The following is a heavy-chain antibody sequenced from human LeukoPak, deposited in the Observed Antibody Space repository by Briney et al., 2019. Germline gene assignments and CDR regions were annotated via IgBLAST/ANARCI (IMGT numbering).Heavy chain of an antibody. J-gene: IGHJ6*03. D-gene: IGHD2-15*01. CDR2: IYYSGST. Sequence: SETLSLTCTVSGVSISSSSYYWGWIRQPPGKGLEWIGTIYYSGSTYYNPSLKSRVTISVDTSKNQFSLKLSSVTAADTAVYYCARSGGSRLRFYYYYYMDVWGKGTTVTVSS. V-gene: IGHV4-39*07. CDR3: ARSGGSRLRFYYYYYMDV. CDR1: GVSISSSSYY.